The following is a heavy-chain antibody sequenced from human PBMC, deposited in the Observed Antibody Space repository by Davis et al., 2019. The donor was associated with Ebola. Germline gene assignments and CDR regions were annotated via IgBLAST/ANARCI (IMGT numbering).Heavy chain of an antibody. D-gene: IGHD4-23*01. Sequence: SETLSLTCTVSGGSITSTSYYWGWTRQHPGKGLEWIGYIHYSGRTYYNPSLKSRVAISVDTSKNQFSLKLTSVTAADTAVYYCARGNLPDYGGPSDSWGQWSLVTVSS. CDR3: ARGNLPDYGGPSDS. CDR2: IHYSGRT. CDR1: GGSITSTSYY. J-gene: IGHJ5*01. V-gene: IGHV4-31*03.